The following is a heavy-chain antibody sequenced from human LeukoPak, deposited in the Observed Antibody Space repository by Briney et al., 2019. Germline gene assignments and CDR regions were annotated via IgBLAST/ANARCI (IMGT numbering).Heavy chain of an antibody. J-gene: IGHJ6*02. V-gene: IGHV1-46*04. Sequence: GASVKVSCKASGYTFTSYYMHWVRQAPGQGLEWMGIINPSGGSTSYAEKLQGRVTMSRDTSTSTVYMELSSLRSEDTAVYYCARGYCGGDCYPRIYYYYGMNVWGQGTTVTVSS. CDR3: ARGYCGGDCYPRIYYYYGMNV. CDR1: GYTFTSYY. CDR2: INPSGGST. D-gene: IGHD2-21*02.